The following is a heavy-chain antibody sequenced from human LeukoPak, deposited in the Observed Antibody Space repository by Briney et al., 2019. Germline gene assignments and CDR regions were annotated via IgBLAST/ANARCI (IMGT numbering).Heavy chain of an antibody. V-gene: IGHV1-2*02. Sequence: ASVKVSCKASGYTFTGYYIHWVRQAPGQGLEWMGWINPNSGGTNYAQKFRGRVTMARDTSINTVYMEMSSLRSDVTAVYYCARDLWGWGSDYLDYWGQGTLVTVSS. D-gene: IGHD4/OR15-4a*01. J-gene: IGHJ4*02. CDR3: ARDLWGWGSDYLDY. CDR1: GYTFTGYY. CDR2: INPNSGGT.